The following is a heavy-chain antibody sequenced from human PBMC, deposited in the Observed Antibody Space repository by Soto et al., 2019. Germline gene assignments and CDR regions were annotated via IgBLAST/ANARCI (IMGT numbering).Heavy chain of an antibody. D-gene: IGHD2-21*02. CDR1: GGSFSGYY. CDR2: INHSGST. CDR3: AREYGGNSGTFDY. V-gene: IGHV4-34*01. J-gene: IGHJ4*02. Sequence: QVQLQPWGAGLLKPSETLSLTCAVYGGSFSGYYWSWIRQPPGKGLEWIGEINHSGSTNYNPSLKSRGTISVDTSKNQFSLKLSSVTAADTAVYYCAREYGGNSGTFDYWGQGTLVTVSS.